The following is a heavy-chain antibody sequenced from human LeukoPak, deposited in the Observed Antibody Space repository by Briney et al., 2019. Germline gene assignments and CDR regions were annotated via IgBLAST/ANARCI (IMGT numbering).Heavy chain of an antibody. V-gene: IGHV3-30-3*01. J-gene: IGHJ5*02. D-gene: IGHD3-10*01. CDR3: ARDNMVYFGSGSYPA. CDR1: GFTFSSYA. CDR2: ISYDGSNK. Sequence: GGSLRLSCAASGFTFSSYAMHWVRQAPGKGLEWVAVISYDGSNKYYADSVKGRFTISRDNSKNTLYLQMNSLRAEDTAVYYCARDNMVYFGSGSYPAWGQGTLVTVSS.